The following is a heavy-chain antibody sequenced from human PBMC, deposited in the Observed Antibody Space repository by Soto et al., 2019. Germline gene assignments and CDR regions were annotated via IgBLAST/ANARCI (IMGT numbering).Heavy chain of an antibody. CDR3: ARSRGVNYYDSSGYRTPLGY. CDR1: GYTFTSYY. CDR2: INPSGGST. D-gene: IGHD3-22*01. J-gene: IGHJ4*01. Sequence: GASVKVSCKASGYTFTSYYMHWVRQAPGQGLEWMGIINPSGGSTSYAQKFQGRVTMTKDTSTSTVYMELSSLRSEDTAVYYCARSRGVNYYDSSGYRTPLGYWG. V-gene: IGHV1-46*01.